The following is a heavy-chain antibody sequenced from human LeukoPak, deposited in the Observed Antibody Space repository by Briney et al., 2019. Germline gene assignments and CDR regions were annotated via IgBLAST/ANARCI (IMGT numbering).Heavy chain of an antibody. CDR1: GYTFTSYA. CDR2: INAGNGNT. D-gene: IGHD3-22*01. V-gene: IGHV1-3*01. Sequence: VASVKVSCKASGYTFTSYAMHWVRQAPGQRLEWMGWINAGNGNTKYSQKFQGRVTITRDTSASTAYMELSSLRSEDTAVYYCARAEYDRSGSIYYYYGMDIWGQGTTVTVSS. CDR3: ARAEYDRSGSIYYYYGMDI. J-gene: IGHJ6*02.